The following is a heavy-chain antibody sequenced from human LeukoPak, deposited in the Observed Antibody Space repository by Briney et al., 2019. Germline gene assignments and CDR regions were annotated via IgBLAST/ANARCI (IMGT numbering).Heavy chain of an antibody. CDR2: ISSSSSYI. V-gene: IGHV3-21*01. Sequence: PGGSLRLSCAASGFTFSSYSMNWVRQAPGKGLEWVSSISSSSSYIYYADSVKGRFTISRDNAKNSLYLQMNSLRAEDTAVYYCARDGSGIMVRGVTPNDAFDIWGQGTMVTVSS. J-gene: IGHJ3*02. CDR1: GFTFSSYS. CDR3: ARDGSGIMVRGVTPNDAFDI. D-gene: IGHD3-10*01.